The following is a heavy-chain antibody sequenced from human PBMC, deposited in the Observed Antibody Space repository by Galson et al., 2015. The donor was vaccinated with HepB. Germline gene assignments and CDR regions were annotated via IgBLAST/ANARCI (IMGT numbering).Heavy chain of an antibody. D-gene: IGHD1-26*01. V-gene: IGHV1-2*02. CDR1: KYTFSDYY. CDR2: IFPNSGGT. Sequence: SVKVSCKASKYTFSDYYIHWVRQAPGQGLEWMGWIFPNSGGTTYAQVFQGRVTLTSDTSINTAYMYLSSLTSDDTAVYYCARGRSKWELLRDYFAYWGHATLVTVSS. J-gene: IGHJ4*01. CDR3: ARGRSKWELLRDYFAY.